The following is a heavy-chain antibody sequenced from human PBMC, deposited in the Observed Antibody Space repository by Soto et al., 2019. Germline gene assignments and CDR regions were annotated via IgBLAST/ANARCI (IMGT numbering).Heavy chain of an antibody. D-gene: IGHD1-26*01. CDR3: AREGFRGSHLPS. CDR1: GGTLSSSV. J-gene: IGHJ5*02. CDR2: IVPMSGTT. V-gene: IGHV1-69*18. Sequence: QVQLVKSGAEVKKPGSSVRVPCKASGGTLSSSVISWVRQAPGQGLEWMGSIVPMSGTTKYAQRFQGIVTITADESTNTAYLELSSLRSEDSAVYYCAREGFRGSHLPSWGQGTLVTVSS.